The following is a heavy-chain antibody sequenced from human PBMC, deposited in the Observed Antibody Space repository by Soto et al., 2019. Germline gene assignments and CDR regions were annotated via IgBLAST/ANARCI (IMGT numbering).Heavy chain of an antibody. CDR1: GGSISSYY. Sequence: PSETLSLTCTVSGGSISSYYWSWIRQPPGKGLEWIGYIYYSGSTNYNPSLKSRVTISVDTSKDQFSLKLSSVTAADTAVYYCARLKNSLSLDHWGQGTLVTVSS. J-gene: IGHJ4*02. CDR2: IYYSGST. D-gene: IGHD5-18*01. V-gene: IGHV4-59*08. CDR3: ARLKNSLSLDH.